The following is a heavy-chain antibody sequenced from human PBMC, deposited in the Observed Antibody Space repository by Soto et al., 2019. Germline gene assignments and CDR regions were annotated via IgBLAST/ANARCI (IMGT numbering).Heavy chain of an antibody. CDR1: GDTFTGYY. D-gene: IGHD1-26*01. Sequence: ASVKVSCKASGDTFTGYYMHWVRQAPGQGLEWVGWINPNSGGTNYAQKFQGRVTMTRDTSISTAYMELSRLRSDDMAVYYCAREVGATRDAFDIWGQGTMVTVSS. CDR3: AREVGATRDAFDI. J-gene: IGHJ3*02. CDR2: INPNSGGT. V-gene: IGHV1-2*02.